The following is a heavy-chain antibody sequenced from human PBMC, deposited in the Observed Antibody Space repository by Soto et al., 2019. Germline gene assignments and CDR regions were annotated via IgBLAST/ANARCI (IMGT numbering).Heavy chain of an antibody. J-gene: IGHJ4*02. D-gene: IGHD3-16*02. CDR1: GFTFSSYA. CDR2: ISGSGGST. V-gene: IGHV3-23*01. Sequence: GGSLRLSCAASGFTFSSYAMSWVRRAPGKGLEWVSAISGSGGSTYYADSVKGRFTISRDNSKNTLYLQMNSLRAEDTAVYYCAKDHYDYIWGSYRPFDYWGQGTLVTVSS. CDR3: AKDHYDYIWGSYRPFDY.